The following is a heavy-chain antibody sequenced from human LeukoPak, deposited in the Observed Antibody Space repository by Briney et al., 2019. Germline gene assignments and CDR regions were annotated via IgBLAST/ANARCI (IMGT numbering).Heavy chain of an antibody. V-gene: IGHV4-34*01. Sequence: SETLSLTCAVYGGSFSGYYWSWIRQPPGKGLEWIGEINHSGSTNYNPSLKSRVTISVDTSKNQFSPKLSSVTAADTAVYYCARGPHPYCGGDCYHYWGQGTLVTVSS. CDR2: INHSGST. CDR3: ARGPHPYCGGDCYHY. J-gene: IGHJ4*02. CDR1: GGSFSGYY. D-gene: IGHD2-21*02.